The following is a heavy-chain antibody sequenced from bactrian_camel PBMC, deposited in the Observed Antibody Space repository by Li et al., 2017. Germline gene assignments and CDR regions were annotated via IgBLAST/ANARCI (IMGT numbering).Heavy chain of an antibody. CDR1: GYTYNRNC. Sequence: HVQLVESGGGSVRAGGSPRLSCAASGYTYNRNCMAWFRQAPGKGLEWVSTISPRGRVTTYADSVKERFTISRDNAKNTVYLQLNSLKSDDTAMYYCALSPRSLRGQGTQVTVSS. V-gene: IGHV3S1*01. J-gene: IGHJ4*01. CDR2: ISPRGRVT. CDR3: ALSPRSL.